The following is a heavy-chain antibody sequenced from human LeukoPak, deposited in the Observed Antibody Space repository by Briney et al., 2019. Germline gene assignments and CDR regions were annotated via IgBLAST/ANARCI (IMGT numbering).Heavy chain of an antibody. D-gene: IGHD3-22*01. CDR2: IGGSGGNT. CDR3: AKGSYYDSSGSFYFDY. CDR1: GFIFSDYA. Sequence: GGSLRLSCAASGFIFSDYAMSWVRQTPGKGLEWVSAIGGSGGNTYYADSVKGRFTISRDNSKNTLYLQMNRPRAEDTAVYYCAKGSYYDSSGSFYFDYWGQGTLVTVSS. V-gene: IGHV3-23*01. J-gene: IGHJ4*02.